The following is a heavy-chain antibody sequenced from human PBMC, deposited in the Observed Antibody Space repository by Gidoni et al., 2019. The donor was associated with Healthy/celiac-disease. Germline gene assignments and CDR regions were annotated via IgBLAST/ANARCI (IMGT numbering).Heavy chain of an antibody. D-gene: IGHD6-13*01. V-gene: IGHV1-2*02. CDR3: ARLKSSSWSPNFDY. J-gene: IGHJ4*02. CDR2: INPNSGGT. CDR1: GYTFTGYY. Sequence: QVQLVQSGAEVKKPGAAVKVSGKASGYTFTGYYMHWVRQAPGQGLEWMGWINPNSGGTNYAQKFQGRVTMTRDTSISTAYMELRRLSSDDTAVYYCARLKSSSWSPNFDYWGQGTLVTVSS.